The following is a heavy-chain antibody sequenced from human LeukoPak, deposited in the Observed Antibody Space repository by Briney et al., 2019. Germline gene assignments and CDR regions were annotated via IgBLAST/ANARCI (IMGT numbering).Heavy chain of an antibody. CDR1: GYSISSGYY. CDR2: IYHSGST. D-gene: IGHD6-19*01. J-gene: IGHJ4*02. CDR3: ARMGIAVAPGGY. V-gene: IGHV4-38-2*02. Sequence: SETLSLTCTVSGYSISSGYYWGWIRQPPGKGLEWIGSIYHSGSTYYNPSLKSRVTISVDTSKNQFSLKLSSVTAADTAVYYCARMGIAVAPGGYWGQGTLVTVSS.